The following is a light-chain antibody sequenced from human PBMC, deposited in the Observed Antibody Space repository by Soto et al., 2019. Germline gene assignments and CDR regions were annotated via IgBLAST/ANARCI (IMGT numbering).Light chain of an antibody. V-gene: IGLV2-14*01. Sequence: VLTQPASVSGSPGQSITISCTGTSSDVGGYNYVSWYQQHPGKAPKLMIYEVSNRPSGVSNRFSGSKSGNTASLTISGLQAEDEAAYYCSSYTSSSLYVFGTGTKVTVL. CDR2: EVS. CDR3: SSYTSSSLYV. CDR1: SSDVGGYNY. J-gene: IGLJ1*01.